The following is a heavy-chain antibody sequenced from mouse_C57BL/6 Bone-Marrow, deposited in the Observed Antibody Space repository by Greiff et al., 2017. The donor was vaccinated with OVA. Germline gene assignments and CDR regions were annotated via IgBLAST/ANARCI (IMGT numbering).Heavy chain of an antibody. Sequence: EVQLQQSGPELVKPGASVKISCKASGYTFTDYYMNWVKQSHGKSLEWIGDINPNNGGTSYNQKFKGKATLTVDKSSSTAYMELRSLTSEDSAVYYCARSEDYYYGSSFFAYWGQGTLVTVSA. V-gene: IGHV1-26*01. CDR1: GYTFTDYY. J-gene: IGHJ3*01. CDR2: INPNNGGT. CDR3: ARSEDYYYGSSFFAY. D-gene: IGHD1-1*01.